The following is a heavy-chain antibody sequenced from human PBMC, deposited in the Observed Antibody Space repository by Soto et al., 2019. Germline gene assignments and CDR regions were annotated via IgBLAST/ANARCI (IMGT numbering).Heavy chain of an antibody. CDR1: GGTFSSYA. CDR2: IIPISDTT. J-gene: IGHJ6*02. V-gene: IGHV1-69*01. D-gene: IGHD2-2*01. Sequence: QVQLVQSGAEVKKPGSSVKVSCKASGGTFSSYAISWVRQAPGQGLEWMGGIIPISDTTNYAQKFQGRVTSTADESTGTAYMELSSLRSEDTAVYYFARSQGSSTSLEIYYYYYYGMDVWGQGTTVTVSS. CDR3: ARSQGSSTSLEIYYYYYYGMDV.